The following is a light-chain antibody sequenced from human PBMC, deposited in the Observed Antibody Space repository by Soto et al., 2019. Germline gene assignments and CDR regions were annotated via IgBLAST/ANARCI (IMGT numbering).Light chain of an antibody. V-gene: IGLV4-69*01. Sequence: QSVLTQSPSASASLGASVKLTCTLSSGHSNYAIAWHQQQPEKGPRFLMKINSDGRHSNGDGIPDRFSGSTSGAERYLTISSLQSEDEADYYCQTWGTGIRVFGGGTQLTVL. CDR1: SGHSNYA. J-gene: IGLJ3*02. CDR2: INSDGRH. CDR3: QTWGTGIRV.